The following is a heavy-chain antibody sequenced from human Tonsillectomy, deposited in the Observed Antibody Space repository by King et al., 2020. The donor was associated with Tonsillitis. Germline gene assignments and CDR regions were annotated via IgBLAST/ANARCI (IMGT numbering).Heavy chain of an antibody. V-gene: IGHV1-2*02. CDR2: INPNSVGT. J-gene: IGHJ4*02. CDR1: GYTFTGYY. D-gene: IGHD3-9*01. CDR3: AGAYYDILTGYYNYFDY. Sequence: QLVQSGAEVKKPGASVKVSCKASGYTFTGYYMHWVRQAPGQGLEWMGWINPNSVGTNYAKKFQGRVTMTRDTSISTAYMELSRLRSDDTAVYYCAGAYYDILTGYYNYFDYWGQGTLVTVSS.